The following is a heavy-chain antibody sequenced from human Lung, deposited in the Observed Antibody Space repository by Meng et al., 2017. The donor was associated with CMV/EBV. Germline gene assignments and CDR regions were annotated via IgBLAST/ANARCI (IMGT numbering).Heavy chain of an antibody. CDR3: AHIRKWELTRGVDY. CDR1: GFSLSTSGVG. D-gene: IGHD1-26*01. V-gene: IGHV2-5*01. J-gene: IGHJ4*02. CDR2: IYWNDDK. Sequence: SGXXLVXPTQTLTLTCTFSGFSLSTSGVGVGWIRQPPGKALEWLALIYWNDDKRYSPSLKSRLTITKDTSKNQVVLTMTNMDPVDTATYYCAHIRKWELTRGVDYWGQGTXVTGSS.